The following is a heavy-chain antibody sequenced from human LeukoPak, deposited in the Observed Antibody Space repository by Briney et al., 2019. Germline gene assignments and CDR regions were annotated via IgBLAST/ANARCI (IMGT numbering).Heavy chain of an antibody. CDR3: ARVGGSGGRFTYY. CDR2: IYYSGST. V-gene: IGHV4-31*03. CDR1: GGSISSGGYY. D-gene: IGHD2-15*01. Sequence: PSQTLSLTCTVSGGSISSGGYYWSWIRQHPGKGLEWIGYIYYSGSTYYNPSLKSRVTISVDTSKNQFSLKLSSVTAADTAVYYCARVGGSGGRFTYYWGQGTLVTVSS. J-gene: IGHJ4*02.